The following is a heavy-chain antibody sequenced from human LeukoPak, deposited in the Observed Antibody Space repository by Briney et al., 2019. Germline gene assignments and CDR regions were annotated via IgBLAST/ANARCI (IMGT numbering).Heavy chain of an antibody. V-gene: IGHV3-21*01. D-gene: IGHD3-16*02. Sequence: GGSLRLSCAASGFTFSSYSMNWVRQAPGKGLEWVSAISSSSSYKYYADSVKGRFTISRDNAQNSLYLEMNSLRAGDTAVYYCARGRYDYVWGSYRLSYYFDYWGQGTLVTVSS. CDR3: ARGRYDYVWGSYRLSYYFDY. CDR2: ISSSSSYK. J-gene: IGHJ4*02. CDR1: GFTFSSYS.